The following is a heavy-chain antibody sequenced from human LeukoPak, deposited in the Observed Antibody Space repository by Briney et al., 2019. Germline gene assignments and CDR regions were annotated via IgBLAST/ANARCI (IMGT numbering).Heavy chain of an antibody. CDR1: GGSISSGGYY. D-gene: IGHD3-3*01. Sequence: PSETLSLTCTVSGGSISSGGYYWSWIRQHPGKGLEWIGYIYYSGSTYYNPSLKSRVTISVDTSKNQFSLKLTSVAAADTAVYFCARAGGFFSPFGYWGQGTLVTVSS. CDR2: IYYSGST. V-gene: IGHV4-31*03. J-gene: IGHJ4*02. CDR3: ARAGGFFSPFGY.